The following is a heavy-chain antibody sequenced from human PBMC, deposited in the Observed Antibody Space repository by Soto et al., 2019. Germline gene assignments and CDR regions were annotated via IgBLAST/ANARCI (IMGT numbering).Heavy chain of an antibody. D-gene: IGHD2-15*01. CDR1: GGTFSSYA. J-gene: IGHJ4*02. V-gene: IGHV1-69*13. CDR3: ARDVCSGGSCYDY. Sequence: VKVSCKASGGTFSSYAISWVRQAPGQGLEWMGGIIPIFGTANYAQKFQGRVTITADESTSTAYMELSSLRSEDTAVYYCARDVCSGGSCYDYWGQGTLVTVSS. CDR2: IIPIFGTA.